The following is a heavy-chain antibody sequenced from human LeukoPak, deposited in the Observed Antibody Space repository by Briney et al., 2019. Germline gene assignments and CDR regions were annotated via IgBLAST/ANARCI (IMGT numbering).Heavy chain of an antibody. Sequence: GGSLRLSCAASGFTFSSYGMHWVRQAPGKGLEWVAFVRYDGSNKYYADSVKGRFTISRDNSKNTLYLQMNSLRAEDTAVYYCAKNRGYSYGMDVWGQGTTVTVSS. D-gene: IGHD5-18*01. V-gene: IGHV3-30*02. J-gene: IGHJ6*02. CDR1: GFTFSSYG. CDR3: AKNRGYSYGMDV. CDR2: VRYDGSNK.